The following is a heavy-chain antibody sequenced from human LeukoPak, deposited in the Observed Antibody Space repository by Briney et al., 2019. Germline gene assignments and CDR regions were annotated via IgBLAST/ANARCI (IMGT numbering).Heavy chain of an antibody. CDR2: IKSKSEGGTT. Sequence: PGGSLRLSCAASGFTFSNAWMSWVRQAPGKGLEWVGRIKSKSEGGTTDYAAPVKGRFTISRDDSKNTLYLQVNSLKTEDTAVYYCSTDYLGYYDSSGYYSPFDYWGQGTLVTVSS. CDR3: STDYLGYYDSSGYYSPFDY. CDR1: GFTFSNAW. V-gene: IGHV3-15*01. J-gene: IGHJ4*02. D-gene: IGHD3-22*01.